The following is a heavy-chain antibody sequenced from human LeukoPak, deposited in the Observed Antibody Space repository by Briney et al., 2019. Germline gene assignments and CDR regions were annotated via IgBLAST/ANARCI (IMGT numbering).Heavy chain of an antibody. CDR3: ARESRLWFGELSLDY. V-gene: IGHV4-4*07. CDR1: GGSFSGYY. D-gene: IGHD3-10*01. CDR2: IYTSGST. J-gene: IGHJ4*02. Sequence: SETLSLTCAVYGGSFSGYYWSWIRQPAGKGLEWIGRIYTSGSTNYNPSLKSRVTISVDTSKNQFSLKLSSVTAADTAVYYCARESRLWFGELSLDYWGQGTLVTVSS.